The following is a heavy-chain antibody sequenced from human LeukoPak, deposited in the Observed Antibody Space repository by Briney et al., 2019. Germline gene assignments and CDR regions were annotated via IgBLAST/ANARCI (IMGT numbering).Heavy chain of an antibody. V-gene: IGHV3-21*01. Sequence: GGSLRLSCAASGFTFSSYSMNWVRQAPGKGLEWVSSISSSSYIYYADSVKGRFTISRDNAKNSLYLQMNSLRAEDTAVYYCARDLYGSGTYYFDYWGQGTLVTVSS. J-gene: IGHJ4*02. D-gene: IGHD3-10*01. CDR2: ISSSSYI. CDR3: ARDLYGSGTYYFDY. CDR1: GFTFSSYS.